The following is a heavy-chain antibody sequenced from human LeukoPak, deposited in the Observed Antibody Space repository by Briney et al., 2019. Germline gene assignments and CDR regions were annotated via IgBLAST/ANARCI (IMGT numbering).Heavy chain of an antibody. D-gene: IGHD1-26*01. V-gene: IGHV3-23*01. Sequence: PGGSLRLSGAAPGYAPRSFAMRWVGQAPGKGLDWVSSISGSGGSTYYADSVKGRFTISRDSSKNTLYLQMNSLRAEDTAVYYCAKGVGTNKGGYYFDYWGQGTPVTVSS. J-gene: IGHJ4*02. CDR3: AKGVGTNKGGYYFDY. CDR1: GYAPRSFA. CDR2: ISGSGGST.